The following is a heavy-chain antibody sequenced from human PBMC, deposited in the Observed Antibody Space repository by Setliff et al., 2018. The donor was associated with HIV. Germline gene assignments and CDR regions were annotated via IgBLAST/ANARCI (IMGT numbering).Heavy chain of an antibody. D-gene: IGHD3-10*01. J-gene: IGHJ4*02. CDR3: ARRSRKSGATDY. CDR1: GGSIISGDHY. CDR2: IYYSGST. V-gene: IGHV4-30-4*08. Sequence: SETLSLTCTVSGGSIISGDHYWSWIRQPPGKGLEWIDYIYYSGSTYYNPSLKSRVTISVDTSKNQFSVNLNSVSAADTATYYCARRSRKSGATDYWGQGTLVTVSS.